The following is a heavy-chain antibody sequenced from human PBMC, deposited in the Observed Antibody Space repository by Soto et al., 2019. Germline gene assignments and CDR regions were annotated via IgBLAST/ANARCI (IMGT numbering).Heavy chain of an antibody. J-gene: IGHJ6*02. CDR2: IGGSGGST. CDR3: ARDMDIVVVPAAHPPYYGMDV. CDR1: GFTFSSYA. Sequence: GGSLRLSCAAPGFTFSSYAMSWVRQAPGKGLEWVSAIGGSGGSTYYADSVKGRFTISRDNSKNTLYLQMNSLRAEDTAVYYCARDMDIVVVPAAHPPYYGMDVWGQGTTGTVSS. V-gene: IGHV3-23*01. D-gene: IGHD2-2*03.